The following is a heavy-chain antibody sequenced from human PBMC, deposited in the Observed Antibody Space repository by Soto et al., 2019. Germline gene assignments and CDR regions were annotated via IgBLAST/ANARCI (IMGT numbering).Heavy chain of an antibody. D-gene: IGHD2-21*02. CDR2: IIPIFGTA. CDR1: GGTFSSYA. CDR3: ARVSGDCGGDCPYYFDY. J-gene: IGHJ4*02. Sequence: SVKVSCKASGGTFSSYAISWVRQAPGQGLEWMGGIIPIFGTANYAQKFQGRVTITADESTSTAYMELSSLRSEDTAVYYCARVSGDCGGDCPYYFDYWGQGPLVTVSS. V-gene: IGHV1-69*13.